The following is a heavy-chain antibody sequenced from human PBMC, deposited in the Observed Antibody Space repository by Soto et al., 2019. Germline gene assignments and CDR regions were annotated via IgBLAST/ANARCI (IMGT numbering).Heavy chain of an antibody. V-gene: IGHV1-69*01. CDR2: VIPIFGTT. CDR1: GITFSSFA. J-gene: IGHJ6*03. CDR3: ATVPDIIAVTGDYYDTNV. Sequence: QVQLVQSGAEVKKPGSSVKVSCKASGITFSSFAFTWVRQAPGQGLEWMGGVIPIFGTTNYEQKFQGRVTITAEESTSTAHMERSSLRSEDTAVYYGATVPDIIAVTGDYYDTNVWGQGTMVTVSS. D-gene: IGHD7-27*01.